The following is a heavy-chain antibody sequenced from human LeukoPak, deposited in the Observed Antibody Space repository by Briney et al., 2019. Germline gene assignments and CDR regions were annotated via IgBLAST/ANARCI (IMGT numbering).Heavy chain of an antibody. D-gene: IGHD6-25*01. J-gene: IGHJ4*02. V-gene: IGHV3-30*02. Sequence: PGGSLRLSCAASGFTFSSYGMHWVRQAPGKGLEWVAFIRDDGTNKYYADSVKGRFSVSRDKTQNSLYLQMNSLRVEDTGVYYCARVIGGHISAPSDSWGQGILVSVSS. CDR2: IRDDGTNK. CDR3: ARVIGGHISAPSDS. CDR1: GFTFSSYG.